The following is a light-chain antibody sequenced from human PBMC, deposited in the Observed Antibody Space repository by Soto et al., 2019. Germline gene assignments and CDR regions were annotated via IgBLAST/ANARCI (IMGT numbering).Light chain of an antibody. CDR2: DAS. V-gene: IGKV1-5*01. Sequence: MTQSPATLSVSPGERVTITCRASQSISSWLAWYQQKPGKAPKLLIYDASSLESGVPSRFSGSGSGTEFTLTISSLQPDDFATYYCQQYNSYSLLTFGGGTKVDIK. CDR3: QQYNSYSLLT. CDR1: QSISSW. J-gene: IGKJ4*01.